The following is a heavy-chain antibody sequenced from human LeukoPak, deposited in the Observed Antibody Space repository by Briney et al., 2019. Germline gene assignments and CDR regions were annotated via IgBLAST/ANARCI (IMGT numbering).Heavy chain of an antibody. D-gene: IGHD1-1*01. J-gene: IGHJ3*02. CDR2: ISGSGGST. CDR3: AKQFLGYKELDI. CDR1: GFTFSSYA. Sequence: PGGSLRLSCAASGFTFSSYAMSWVRQAPGKGLEWVSAISGSGGSTYYADSVKGRFTISRDNSKNTLYLQMNRLRAEDTAVYYCAKQFLGYKELDIWGQGTMVTVSS. V-gene: IGHV3-23*01.